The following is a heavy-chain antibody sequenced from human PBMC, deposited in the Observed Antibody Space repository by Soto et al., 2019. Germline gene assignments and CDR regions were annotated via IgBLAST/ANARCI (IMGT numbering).Heavy chain of an antibody. D-gene: IGHD4-17*01. CDR1: GFSLSSYGMG. Sequence: GSGPTREPAQTLTLTCGFSGFSLSSYGMGVAWIRQPPGKALEWLALIYWDDDKRYSPSLKDRLAISKDTSSNQVVLTITNMDPGDTATYFCAHAGDYDLLTFDHWGPGTLVTVSS. V-gene: IGHV2-5*02. J-gene: IGHJ4*02. CDR2: IYWDDDK. CDR3: AHAGDYDLLTFDH.